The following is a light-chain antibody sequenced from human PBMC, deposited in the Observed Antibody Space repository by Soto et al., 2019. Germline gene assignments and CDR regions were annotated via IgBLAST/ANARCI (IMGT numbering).Light chain of an antibody. V-gene: IGKV3-15*01. CDR2: SAS. Sequence: EIVMTQSPVTLSVSPGERATLSCRASQSVVTNVAWYQQKRGQTPRLLIYSASTRAAGIPDRFSGSGSGTEFTLTISSLQSEDFAVYYCQQYSHWPALTFGGGTKVEIK. CDR1: QSVVTN. J-gene: IGKJ4*01. CDR3: QQYSHWPALT.